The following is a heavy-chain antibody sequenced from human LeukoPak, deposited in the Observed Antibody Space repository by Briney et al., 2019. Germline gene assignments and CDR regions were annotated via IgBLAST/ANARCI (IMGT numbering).Heavy chain of an antibody. D-gene: IGHD3-22*01. V-gene: IGHV1-2*02. CDR3: ARGLEPYYDSSGYYLFDY. CDR2: INPNSGGT. CDR1: EYTLTAYY. J-gene: IGHJ4*02. Sequence: ASVKVSCKASEYTLTAYYMHWVRQAPGQGLEWMGWINPNSGGTNYAQKFQGRVTMTRDTSISTAYMELSRLRSDDTAVYYCARGLEPYYDSSGYYLFDYWGQRTLVTVSS.